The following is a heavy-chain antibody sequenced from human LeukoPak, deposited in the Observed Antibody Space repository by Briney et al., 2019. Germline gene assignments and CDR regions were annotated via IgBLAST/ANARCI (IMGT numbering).Heavy chain of an antibody. J-gene: IGHJ6*02. D-gene: IGHD4-17*01. V-gene: IGHV4-4*07. CDR3: ARTHDYGDYFEETSVMGGMDV. Sequence: TSETLSLTCTVSGGSISSYYWSWIRQPAGKGLEWIGRIYTSGSTNYNPPLKSRVTMSVDTSKNQFSLKLSSVTAADTAVYYCARTHDYGDYFEETSVMGGMDVWGQGTTVTVSS. CDR2: IYTSGST. CDR1: GGSISSYY.